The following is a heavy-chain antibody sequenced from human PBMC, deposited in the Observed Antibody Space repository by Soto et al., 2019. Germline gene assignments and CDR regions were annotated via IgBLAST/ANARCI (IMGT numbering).Heavy chain of an antibody. CDR2: IKSKAYGGTT. D-gene: IGHD3-22*01. J-gene: IGHJ5*02. CDR3: STIYYDSSGYDNWFDP. Sequence: GGSLRLSCTASGFTFGDYAMSWFRQAPGKGLEWVGFIKSKAYGGTTHYDASVKGRFTISRDDSKSIAYLQMNSLKTEDTAVYYCSTIYYDSSGYDNWFDPWGQGTLVT. CDR1: GFTFGDYA. V-gene: IGHV3-49*03.